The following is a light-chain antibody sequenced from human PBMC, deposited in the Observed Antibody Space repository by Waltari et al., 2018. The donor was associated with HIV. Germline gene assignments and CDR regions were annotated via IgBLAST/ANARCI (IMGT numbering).Light chain of an antibody. Sequence: QSALTQPRSVSGSPGQSVAISCSEISSDFGGPHFVSWYQQQPGKAPKLIIYDVINRPSGFPDRFSASLSGNMATLTISGLQTEDEADYYCCSYAGFNTFVFGSGTKVTVL. J-gene: IGLJ1*01. CDR2: DVI. V-gene: IGLV2-11*01. CDR1: SSDFGGPHF. CDR3: CSYAGFNTFV.